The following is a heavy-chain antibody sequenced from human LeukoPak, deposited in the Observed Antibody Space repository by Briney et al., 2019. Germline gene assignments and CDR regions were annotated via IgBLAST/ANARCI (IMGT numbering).Heavy chain of an antibody. D-gene: IGHD3-22*01. Sequence: GGSLRLSCAASGFTVSSNYMSWVRQAPGKGLEWVSVIYSGGSTYYADSVKGRFTIPRDNSKNTLYLQMNSLRAEDTAVYYRARGVHYYDSSGSAGYWGQGTLVTVSS. CDR2: IYSGGST. V-gene: IGHV3-53*01. J-gene: IGHJ4*02. CDR3: ARGVHYYDSSGSAGY. CDR1: GFTVSSNY.